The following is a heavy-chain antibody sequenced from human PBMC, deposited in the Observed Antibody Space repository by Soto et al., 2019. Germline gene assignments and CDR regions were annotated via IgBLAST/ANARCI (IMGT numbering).Heavy chain of an antibody. D-gene: IGHD6-13*01. CDR3: GLSGPIATVSFDE. CDR2: IYWDDVK. Sequence: VSGPTLVNPTQSLTLTCSFSGFSLTTIEVAVGWIRQPPGKALEWLALIYWDDVKRYSPSLKCSLTITKETAKNRVVLTMTNVHPEDTDTYFCGLSGPIATVSFDERGQR. CDR1: GFSLTTIEVA. V-gene: IGHV2-5*02. J-gene: IGHJ4*02.